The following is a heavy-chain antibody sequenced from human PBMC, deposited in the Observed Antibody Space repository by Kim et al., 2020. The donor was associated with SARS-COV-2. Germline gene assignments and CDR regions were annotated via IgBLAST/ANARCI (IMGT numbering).Heavy chain of an antibody. CDR1: GYSFASYW. CDR2: IYPGDSHT. D-gene: IGHD6-6*01. CDR3: ARTRDYSISADAFNI. Sequence: GESLKISCKGSGYSFASYWIAWVRQMPGKGLEWMGIIYPGDSHTTYSPSFQGPVTISADKSIGTAYLQWNSLKASDTAMYYCARTRDYSISADAFNIWGQGTMVTVSS. J-gene: IGHJ3*02. V-gene: IGHV5-51*01.